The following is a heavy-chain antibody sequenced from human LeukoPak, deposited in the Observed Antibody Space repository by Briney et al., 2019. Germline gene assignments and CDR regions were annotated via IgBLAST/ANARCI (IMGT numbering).Heavy chain of an antibody. CDR1: GFTFDDYA. J-gene: IGHJ4*02. CDR2: ISWNSGSI. Sequence: PGGSLRLSCAASGFTFDDYAMHWVRQAPGKGLEWVSGISWNSGSIGYADSVKGRFTISRDNAKNSLYLQMNSLRAEDTALYYCAKGVGGLVYWGQGTLVTVSS. CDR3: AKGVGGLVY. D-gene: IGHD6-6*01. V-gene: IGHV3-9*01.